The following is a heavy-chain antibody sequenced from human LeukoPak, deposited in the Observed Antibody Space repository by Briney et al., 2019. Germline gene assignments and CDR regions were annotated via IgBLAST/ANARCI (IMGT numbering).Heavy chain of an antibody. Sequence: PSGTLSLTCTVSGYSISSGYYWGWIRQPPGKGLEWIGSIYHSGSTYYNPSLKSRVTISVDTSKNQFSLKLSSVTAADTAVYYCARASGVAAAVWFDSWGQGTLVTVSS. V-gene: IGHV4-38-2*02. CDR3: ARASGVAAAVWFDS. CDR2: IYHSGST. J-gene: IGHJ5*01. CDR1: GYSISSGYY. D-gene: IGHD6-13*01.